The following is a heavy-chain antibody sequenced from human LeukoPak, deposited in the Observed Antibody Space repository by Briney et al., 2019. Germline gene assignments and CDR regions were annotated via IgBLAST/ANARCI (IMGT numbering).Heavy chain of an antibody. CDR1: GYTFTSYY. J-gene: IGHJ5*02. CDR2: INPNSGGT. CDR3: ARSIAAAYNWFDP. V-gene: IGHV1-2*02. Sequence: ASVKVSCKASGYTFTSYYMHWVRQAPGQGLEWMGWINPNSGGTNYAQKFQGRVTMTRDTSISTAYMELSRLRSDDTAVYYCARSIAAAYNWFDPWGQGTLVTVSS. D-gene: IGHD6-13*01.